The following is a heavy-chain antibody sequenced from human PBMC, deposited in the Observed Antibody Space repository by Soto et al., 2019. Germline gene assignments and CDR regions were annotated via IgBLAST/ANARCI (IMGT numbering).Heavy chain of an antibody. Sequence: SETLSLTCAVSGGSISSSNWWSWVRQPPGKGLEWIGEIYHSGSTNYNPSLKSRVTISVDKSKNQFSLKLSSVTAADTAVYYCAGSPIYCSGGSCYSGFDYWGQGTLVTVSS. CDR1: GGSISSSNW. V-gene: IGHV4-4*02. J-gene: IGHJ4*02. D-gene: IGHD2-15*01. CDR2: IYHSGST. CDR3: AGSPIYCSGGSCYSGFDY.